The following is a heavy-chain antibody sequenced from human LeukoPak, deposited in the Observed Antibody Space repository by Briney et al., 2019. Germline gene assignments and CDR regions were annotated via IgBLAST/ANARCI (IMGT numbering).Heavy chain of an antibody. J-gene: IGHJ4*02. CDR2: INPSGGST. D-gene: IGHD1-26*01. CDR1: GYIFTSYY. V-gene: IGHV1-46*01. CDR3: ASLTVGATLFDY. Sequence: ASVKVSCKASGYIFTSYYMHWVRQAPGQGLEWMGIINPSGGSTSYAQKFQSRVTMTRDTSTSTVYMELSSLRSEDTAVYYCASLTVGATLFDYWGQGTLVTVSS.